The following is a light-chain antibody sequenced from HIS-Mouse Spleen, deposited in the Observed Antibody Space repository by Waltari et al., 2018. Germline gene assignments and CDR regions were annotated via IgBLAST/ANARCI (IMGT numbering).Light chain of an antibody. CDR3: YSTDSSGNHRV. Sequence: SYELTQPPSVSVSPGQTARITCSGDALPKKYAYWYQQKSGQAPVLVIYEDSKRPSGFPERFAGSRSGTMATLTISGAQVEDEADYYCYSTDSSGNHRVFGGGTKLTVL. CDR2: EDS. CDR1: ALPKKY. J-gene: IGLJ2*01. V-gene: IGLV3-10*01.